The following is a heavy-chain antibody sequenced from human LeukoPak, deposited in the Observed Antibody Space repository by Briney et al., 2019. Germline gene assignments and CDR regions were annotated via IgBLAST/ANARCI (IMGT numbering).Heavy chain of an antibody. D-gene: IGHD6-19*01. CDR3: ARDFSIAVADHYFDY. V-gene: IGHV1-18*01. CDR2: ISAYNGNT. CDR1: GYAFTSYG. Sequence: ASVKVSCKASGYAFTSYGISWLRQAPGQGLEWMGWISAYNGNTNYAQKLQGRVTMTTDTSTSTAYMELRSLRSDDTAVYYCARDFSIAVADHYFDYWGQGTLVTVSS. J-gene: IGHJ4*02.